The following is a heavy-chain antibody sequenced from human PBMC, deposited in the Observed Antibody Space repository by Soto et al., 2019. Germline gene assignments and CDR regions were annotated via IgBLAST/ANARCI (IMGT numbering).Heavy chain of an antibody. V-gene: IGHV3-7*01. Sequence: PGGSLRLSCAASGFTFSSYWVSWVLQAPGKGLEWVATIKQDGSEKYYVDSVKGRFTISRDNAKSSLHLQMNSLRAEDTAVYYCVRAYKYSGSYCPNLDYWGQGTLVPV. J-gene: IGHJ4*02. CDR1: GFTFSSYW. D-gene: IGHD1-26*01. CDR2: IKQDGSEK. CDR3: VRAYKYSGSYCPNLDY.